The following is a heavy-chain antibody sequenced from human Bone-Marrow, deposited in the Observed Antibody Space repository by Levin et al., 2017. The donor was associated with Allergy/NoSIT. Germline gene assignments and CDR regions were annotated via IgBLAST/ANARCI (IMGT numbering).Heavy chain of an antibody. V-gene: IGHV3-23*01. J-gene: IGHJ5*02. CDR1: GFTFSTYA. CDR3: GLSSGPNWFDP. D-gene: IGHD3-3*01. CDR2: ISGFGDNT. Sequence: PGGSLRLSCAASGFTFSTYAMTWVRQAPGRGLEWVSSISGFGDNTYYADSVNGRFTISRDNSKSTLYLQMNRLTAEDMAFYYCGLSSGPNWFDPWGQGTLVTVSS.